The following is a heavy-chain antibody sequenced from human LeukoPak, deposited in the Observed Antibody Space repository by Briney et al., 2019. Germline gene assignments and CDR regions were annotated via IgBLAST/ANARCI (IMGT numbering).Heavy chain of an antibody. Sequence: GGSLRLSCAASGFTFSSYAMHWVRQAPGKGLEWVAVISYGGSNKYYADSVKGRFTISRDNSKNTLYLQMNSLRAEDTAVYYCARPSQRYFDWLPLDYWGQGTLVTVS. V-gene: IGHV3-30*04. CDR3: ARPSQRYFDWLPLDY. J-gene: IGHJ4*02. CDR2: ISYGGSNK. CDR1: GFTFSSYA. D-gene: IGHD3-9*01.